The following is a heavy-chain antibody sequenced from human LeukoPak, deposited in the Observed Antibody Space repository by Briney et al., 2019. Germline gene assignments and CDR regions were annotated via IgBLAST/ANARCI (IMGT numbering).Heavy chain of an antibody. V-gene: IGHV3-66*01. J-gene: IGHJ4*02. CDR3: ARGKREYYDILTGYFDY. D-gene: IGHD3-9*01. CDR1: GFTVSSNY. CDR2: IYSGGST. Sequence: PGGSLRLSCAASGFTVSSNYMSWVRQAPGKGLEWVSVIYSGGSTYYADSVKGRFTISRDNSKNTLYLQMNSLRAEDTAVYCCARGKREYYDILTGYFDYWGQGTLVTVSS.